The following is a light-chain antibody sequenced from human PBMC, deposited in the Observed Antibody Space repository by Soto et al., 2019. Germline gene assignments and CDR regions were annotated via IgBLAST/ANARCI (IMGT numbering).Light chain of an antibody. CDR3: QQSYSTPHT. CDR1: QNIKYY. Sequence: DIQMTQSPSSLSASVGDRVTITCRASQNIKYYLNWYQQKPGKAPKPLIYAAFSLQSGVPSRFSGSTSGTDFTLTISSLQPEDIATYYCQQSYSTPHTFGQGTKLEIK. V-gene: IGKV1-39*01. J-gene: IGKJ2*01. CDR2: AAF.